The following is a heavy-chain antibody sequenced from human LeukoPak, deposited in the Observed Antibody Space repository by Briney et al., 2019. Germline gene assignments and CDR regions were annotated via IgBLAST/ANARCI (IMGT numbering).Heavy chain of an antibody. CDR1: GGSITSNTNY. J-gene: IGHJ6*03. D-gene: IGHD6-13*01. CDR3: ARVKIAAAKYYYYYMDA. V-gene: IGHV4-39*07. CDR2: IYYSGTT. Sequence: SETLSLTCTVSGGSITSNTNYWGWIRQPPGKGLEWIGNIYYSGTTYYNPSLKSRVTISVDTSKNQFSLKLSSVTAADTAVYYCARVKIAAAKYYYYYMDAWGKGTTVTISS.